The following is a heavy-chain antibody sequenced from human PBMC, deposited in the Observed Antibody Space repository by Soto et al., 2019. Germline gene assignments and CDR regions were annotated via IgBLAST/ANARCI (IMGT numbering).Heavy chain of an antibody. CDR1: GGSFSGYY. CDR3: ARDYKIQDGPGYYYYAMDV. CDR2: INHSGST. V-gene: IGHV4-34*01. D-gene: IGHD3-10*01. J-gene: IGHJ6*02. Sequence: SETLSLTCAVYGGSFSGYYWSWIRQPPGKGLEWIGEINHSGSTNYNPSLKSRVTISVDTSKNHFSLKVNSVTAADTAVYYCARDYKIQDGPGYYYYAMDVWGQGTTVTVSS.